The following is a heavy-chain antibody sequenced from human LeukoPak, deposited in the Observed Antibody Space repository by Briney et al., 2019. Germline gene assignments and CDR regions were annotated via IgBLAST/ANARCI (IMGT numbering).Heavy chain of an antibody. CDR1: GFTVSSNY. V-gene: IGHV3-48*01. J-gene: IGHJ6*03. CDR3: ARASDMDV. D-gene: IGHD6-19*01. CDR2: ISSSSSII. Sequence: GGSLRLSCAASGFTVSSNYMNWVRQAPGTGLEWVSFISSSSSIIYYTDSVKGRFTISRDNAKNSLYLQMDSLRAEDTAVYYCARASDMDVWGKGTTVTVSS.